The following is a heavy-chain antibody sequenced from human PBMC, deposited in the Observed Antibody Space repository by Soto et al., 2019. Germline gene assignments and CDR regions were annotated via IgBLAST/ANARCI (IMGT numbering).Heavy chain of an antibody. Sequence: GGSLRLSCAASGFTFSSYAMSWVRQAPGKGLEWVSAISGSGGSTYYADSVKGRFTISRDNSKNTLYLQMNSLRAEDTAVYYCAKEYYDFWSGYYIAFDIWGQGTMVTVSS. D-gene: IGHD3-3*01. J-gene: IGHJ3*02. CDR3: AKEYYDFWSGYYIAFDI. CDR2: ISGSGGST. CDR1: GFTFSSYA. V-gene: IGHV3-23*01.